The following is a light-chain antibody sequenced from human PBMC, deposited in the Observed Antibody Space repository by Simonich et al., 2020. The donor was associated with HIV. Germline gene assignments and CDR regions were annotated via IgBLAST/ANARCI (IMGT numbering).Light chain of an antibody. J-gene: IGKJ1*01. CDR2: AAS. CDR1: QGISNS. Sequence: DIQMTQSPSSLSASVGDRVTITCRANQGISNSLAWYQQKPGKAPKLLLYAASRLESGGPFRFSGSGSGTDYTLTISNLQPEDFATYYCQQYYSTPPWTFGQGTKVEIK. CDR3: QQYYSTPPWT. V-gene: IGKV1-NL1*01.